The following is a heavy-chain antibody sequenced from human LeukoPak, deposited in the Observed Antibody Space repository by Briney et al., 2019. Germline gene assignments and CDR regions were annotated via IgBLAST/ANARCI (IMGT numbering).Heavy chain of an antibody. V-gene: IGHV4-4*02. CDR1: GGSISSSNW. Sequence: SGTLSLTCAVSGGSISSSNWWSWVRQPPGKGLEWIGEIYHSGSTNYNTSLKSRVTISVDKSKNQFSLKLSSVTAADTAVYYCATKGYYSGDNCYSAFDYWGQGTLVTVSS. CDR2: IYHSGST. D-gene: IGHD2-15*01. CDR3: ATKGYYSGDNCYSAFDY. J-gene: IGHJ4*02.